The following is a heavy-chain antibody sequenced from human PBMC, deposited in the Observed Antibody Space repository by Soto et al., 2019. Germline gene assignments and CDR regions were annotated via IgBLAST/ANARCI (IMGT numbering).Heavy chain of an antibody. CDR2: INPNSGGT. CDR1: GGTFSSYT. J-gene: IGHJ6*02. D-gene: IGHD6-19*01. CDR3: AREALAGTYYGMDV. V-gene: IGHV1-2*04. Sequence: GASVKVSCKASGGTFSSYTISWVRQAPGQGLEWMGWINPNSGGTNYAQKFQGWVTMTRDTSISTAYMELSRLRSDDTAVYYCAREALAGTYYGMDVWGQGTTVTVSS.